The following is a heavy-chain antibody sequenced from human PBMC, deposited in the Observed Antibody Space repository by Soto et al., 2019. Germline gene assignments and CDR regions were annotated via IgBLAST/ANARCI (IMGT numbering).Heavy chain of an antibody. J-gene: IGHJ6*02. Sequence: SETLSLTCAVYGGSFSGYYWSWIRQPLGKGLEWIGEINHSGSTNYNPSLKSRVTISVDTSKNQFSLKLSSVTAADTAVYYCARGVWSGYWYYYYGMDVWGQGTTVTVSS. D-gene: IGHD3-3*01. V-gene: IGHV4-34*01. CDR2: INHSGST. CDR3: ARGVWSGYWYYYYGMDV. CDR1: GGSFSGYY.